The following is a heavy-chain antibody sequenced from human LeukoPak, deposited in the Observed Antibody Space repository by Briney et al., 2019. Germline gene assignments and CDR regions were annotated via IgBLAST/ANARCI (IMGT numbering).Heavy chain of an antibody. Sequence: SETLSLTCAVYGGSFSGYYWSWIRQPPGKGLEWIGYIYYSGSTYYNPSLKSRVTISVDTSKNQFSLKLSSVTAADTAVYYCASGNYLNWFDPWGQGTLVTVSS. CDR1: GGSFSGYY. CDR3: ASGNYLNWFDP. J-gene: IGHJ5*02. CDR2: IYYSGST. D-gene: IGHD1-7*01. V-gene: IGHV4-30-4*08.